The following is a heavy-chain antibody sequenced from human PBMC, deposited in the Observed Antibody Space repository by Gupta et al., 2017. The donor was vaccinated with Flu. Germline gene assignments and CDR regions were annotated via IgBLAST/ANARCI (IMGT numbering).Heavy chain of an antibody. Sequence: QVLLQESGPGLVKPSATLSLTCTVSGGSISTYYWTWIRQSPEKGLEWIGYIYYTGGTKYNPSLKGRVTMSVDTSKNQFSLSLTSVTVADTAVYYCARAAYYGDYSVWGQGTLVTVSS. CDR1: GGSISTYY. CDR2: IYYTGGT. D-gene: IGHD4-17*01. CDR3: ARAAYYGDYSV. J-gene: IGHJ4*02. V-gene: IGHV4-59*01.